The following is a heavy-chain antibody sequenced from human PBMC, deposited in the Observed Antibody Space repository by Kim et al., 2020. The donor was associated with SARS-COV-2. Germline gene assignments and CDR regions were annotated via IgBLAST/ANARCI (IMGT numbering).Heavy chain of an antibody. D-gene: IGHD2-2*01. CDR2: INHSGST. CDR3: ARRSRGTSCLIT. V-gene: IGHV4-34*01. CDR1: GGSFSGYY. J-gene: IGHJ4*02. Sequence: SETLSLTCAVYGGSFSGYYWSWIRQPPGKGLEWIGEINHSGSTNYNPSLKSRVTISVDTSKNQFSLKLSSVTAADTAVYYCARRSRGTSCLITWGQGTLVTVSS.